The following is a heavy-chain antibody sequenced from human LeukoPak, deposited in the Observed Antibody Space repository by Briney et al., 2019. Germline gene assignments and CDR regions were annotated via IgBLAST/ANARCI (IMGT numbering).Heavy chain of an antibody. J-gene: IGHJ6*02. CDR2: ISYDGYNK. D-gene: IGHD3-16*01. V-gene: IGHV3-30*14. CDR1: GFSLSSYD. CDR3: ARRGVMDV. Sequence: PGGSLRLSCAASGFSLSSYDMYWVRQAPGKGLEWLAFISYDGYNKDYADSVRGRFTISRDTSKGTLYLHLNSLKTIDTAFYYCARRGVMDVWGRGTSVTVSS.